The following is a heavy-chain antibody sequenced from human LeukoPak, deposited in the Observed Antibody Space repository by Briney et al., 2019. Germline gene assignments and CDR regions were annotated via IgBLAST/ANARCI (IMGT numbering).Heavy chain of an antibody. J-gene: IGHJ6*03. V-gene: IGHV3-21*01. CDR1: KFPFSCYR. CDR2: ISSSGSYI. D-gene: IGHD1-14*01. Sequence: GSLKISCSTPKFPFSCYRRNLGGPAPGRGLGCFPSISSSGSYIYHADSVKGRFTISRDNAKNSLYLQMNSLRAEDTAVYYCARVGPWVNPDYYYYYMDVWGKGTTVTVSS. CDR3: ARVGPWVNPDYYYYYMDV.